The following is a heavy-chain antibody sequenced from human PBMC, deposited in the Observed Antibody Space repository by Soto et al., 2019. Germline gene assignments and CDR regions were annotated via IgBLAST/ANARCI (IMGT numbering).Heavy chain of an antibody. V-gene: IGHV1-46*01. D-gene: IGHD2-21*02. Sequence: QVQLMQSGAEVKKPGASVKVSCKASGDTFTDYYIHWVRQAPGQGLEWMGTVNPSGGHTTYAQHFLGRVTLTRDTSTSTLSMELTSLTSDDTAISYCARGGHVVVVTAALDYWGQGTLVTVSS. J-gene: IGHJ4*02. CDR3: ARGGHVVVVTAALDY. CDR1: GDTFTDYY. CDR2: VNPSGGHT.